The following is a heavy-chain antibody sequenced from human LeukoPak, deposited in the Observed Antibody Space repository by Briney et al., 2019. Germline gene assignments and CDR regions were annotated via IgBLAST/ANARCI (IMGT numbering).Heavy chain of an antibody. Sequence: ASVKVSCKASGYPFSNYGISWVRQAPGQGLEWMGWISSYSGKTNYAQRFQGSVIMTTDTSTSTAYMELRSLRSDDTAVFYCARDFWVRHSAPAPKDLWGQGTLVTVSS. V-gene: IGHV1-18*01. CDR2: ISSYSGKT. CDR3: ARDFWVRHSAPAPKDL. J-gene: IGHJ5*02. D-gene: IGHD2-2*01. CDR1: GYPFSNYG.